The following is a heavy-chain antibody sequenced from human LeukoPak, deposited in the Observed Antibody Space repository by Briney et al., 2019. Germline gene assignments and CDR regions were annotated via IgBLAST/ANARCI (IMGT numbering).Heavy chain of an antibody. V-gene: IGHV3-23*01. D-gene: IGHD4-17*01. J-gene: IGHJ3*01. Sequence: GGSLRLSCAASGFTFSSCAMSWVRQAPGKGLEWVSTISGSGGSTYYADSVKGRFTISKDNSKSTLFLQMNSLRAEGTAVYYCAKHRYSTVTSFYLDSFDVWGQGTVVTVSS. CDR3: AKHRYSTVTSFYLDSFDV. CDR1: GFTFSSCA. CDR2: ISGSGGST.